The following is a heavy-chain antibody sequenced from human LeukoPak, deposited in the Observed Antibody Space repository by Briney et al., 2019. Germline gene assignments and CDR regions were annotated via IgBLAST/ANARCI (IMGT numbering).Heavy chain of an antibody. Sequence: GGSLRLSCAASGFTFSSYARSWVRQAPGKGLEWVSAISGSGGSTYYADSVKGRFTISRDNSKNTLYLQMNSLRAEDTAVYYCAKVTKYYYDSSGYYPYYFDYWGQGTLVTVSS. V-gene: IGHV3-23*01. J-gene: IGHJ4*02. CDR3: AKVTKYYYDSSGYYPYYFDY. CDR2: ISGSGGST. CDR1: GFTFSSYA. D-gene: IGHD3-22*01.